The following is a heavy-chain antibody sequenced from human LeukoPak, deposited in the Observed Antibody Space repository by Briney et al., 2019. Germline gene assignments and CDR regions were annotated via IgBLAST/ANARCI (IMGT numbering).Heavy chain of an antibody. J-gene: IGHJ4*02. CDR3: ATGYSSTWYYFDY. CDR2: IYHSGST. Sequence: SESLSLTCTVSGDSISSYYWSWIRQPPGKRLEWIGYIYHSGSTNYNPSLKSRVTISADTSKYQFSLKLSSVTAADTAVYYCATGYSSTWYYFDYWGQGTLVSVSS. CDR1: GDSISSYY. D-gene: IGHD6-13*01. V-gene: IGHV4-59*01.